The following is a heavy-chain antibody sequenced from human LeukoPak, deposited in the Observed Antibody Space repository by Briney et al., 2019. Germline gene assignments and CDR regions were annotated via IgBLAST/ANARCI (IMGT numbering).Heavy chain of an antibody. J-gene: IGHJ4*02. D-gene: IGHD2-8*01. V-gene: IGHV3-23*01. CDR1: GFTFSTLA. Sequence: GGSLRLSCAASGFTFSTLAMTWVRQAPGKGLEWVSTINGGGGDTYYTDSVKGRFTISRDNSKNTLYLQMNSLRAEDTAVYYCARVLYSYYFDYWGQGPLVTVSS. CDR2: INGGGGDT. CDR3: ARVLYSYYFDY.